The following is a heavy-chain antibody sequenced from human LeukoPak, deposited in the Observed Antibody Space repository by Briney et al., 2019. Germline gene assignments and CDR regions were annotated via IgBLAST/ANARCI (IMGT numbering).Heavy chain of an antibody. CDR2: IYTSGTT. D-gene: IGHD6-6*01. Sequence: SETLSLTCTVSGSSISSGSYYWSWIRQPAGSGLEWIGRIYTSGTTDYNPSLGTRVTISVDASRNQFSLNLSSVTAADTAVYYCARWSGSVTARNYYYYMDVWGEGTTVTVSS. V-gene: IGHV4-61*02. CDR1: GSSISSGSYY. CDR3: ARWSGSVTARNYYYYMDV. J-gene: IGHJ6*03.